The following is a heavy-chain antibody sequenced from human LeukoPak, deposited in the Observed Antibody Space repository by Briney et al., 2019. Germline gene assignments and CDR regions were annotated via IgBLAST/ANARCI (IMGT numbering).Heavy chain of an antibody. CDR1: GFTFTSYS. Sequence: GGSPRLSCAASGFTFTSYSMNWVRQAPGKGLEWVSSISSSSAYIYYAESVKGRFTISRDNAKNSLFLQMNSLGAEDTAVYYCARDQYGGYDFDYWGQGTLVTVSS. J-gene: IGHJ4*02. CDR2: ISSSSAYI. V-gene: IGHV3-21*01. CDR3: ARDQYGGYDFDY. D-gene: IGHD5-12*01.